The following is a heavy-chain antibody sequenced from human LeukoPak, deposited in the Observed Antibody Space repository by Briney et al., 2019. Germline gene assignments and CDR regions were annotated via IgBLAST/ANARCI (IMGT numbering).Heavy chain of an antibody. CDR1: GGSISSSSYY. Sequence: SETLSLTCTVSGGSISSSSYYWGWIRQPPGKGLEWIGSIYYSGSTYYNPSLKSRVTISVDTSKNQFSLKLSSVTAADTAVYYCARNVVVSDAFDIWGQGTMVTVSS. D-gene: IGHD2-21*01. CDR2: IYYSGST. J-gene: IGHJ3*02. CDR3: ARNVVVSDAFDI. V-gene: IGHV4-39*07.